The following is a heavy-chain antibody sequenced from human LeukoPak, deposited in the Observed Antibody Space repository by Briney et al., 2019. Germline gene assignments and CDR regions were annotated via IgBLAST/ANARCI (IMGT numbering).Heavy chain of an antibody. J-gene: IGHJ4*02. Sequence: GGSLRLSCAACGFSFSDYSMNWVRQAPGKGLEWVSSITISSSIIYYADSVKGRFTISRDNAKNSLFLQMNSLRAEDTAVYFCARDLSDDYSLDYRGQGTLVSVSS. CDR1: GFSFSDYS. V-gene: IGHV3-21*01. CDR3: ARDLSDDYSLDY. CDR2: ITISSSII. D-gene: IGHD3-16*01.